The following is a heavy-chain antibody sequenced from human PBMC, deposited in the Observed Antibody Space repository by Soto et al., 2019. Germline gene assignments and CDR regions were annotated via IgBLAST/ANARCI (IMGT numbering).Heavy chain of an antibody. Sequence: ASVKVSCKASGYTFTSYYMHWVRQAPGQGLEWMGIINPSGGSTSYAQKLQGRVTMTTDTSTSTAYMELRGLRSDDTAVYYCARDLVVVPAATGSATYYYYGMDVWGQGTTVTVSS. V-gene: IGHV1-46*01. CDR1: GYTFTSYY. D-gene: IGHD2-2*01. CDR2: INPSGGST. CDR3: ARDLVVVPAATGSATYYYYGMDV. J-gene: IGHJ6*02.